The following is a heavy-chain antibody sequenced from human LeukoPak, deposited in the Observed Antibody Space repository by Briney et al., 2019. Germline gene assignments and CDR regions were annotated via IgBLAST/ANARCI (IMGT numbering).Heavy chain of an antibody. V-gene: IGHV4-30-4*01. CDR1: GGSISSGDYY. Sequence: SETLSLTCTVSGGSISSGDYYWSWIRQPPGKGLEWIGYIYYSGSTYYNPSLKSRVTISVDTSKNQFSLKLSSVTAADTAVYYCARPLAEYCSSTSCYFNAFDIWGQGTMVTVSS. CDR2: IYYSGST. J-gene: IGHJ3*02. D-gene: IGHD2-2*01. CDR3: ARPLAEYCSSTSCYFNAFDI.